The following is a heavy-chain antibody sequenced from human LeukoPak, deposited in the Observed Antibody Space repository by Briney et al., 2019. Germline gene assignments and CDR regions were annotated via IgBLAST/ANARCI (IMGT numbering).Heavy chain of an antibody. CDR3: ARVFVSGWYVPFDY. CDR2: INPNSGGT. D-gene: IGHD6-19*01. CDR1: GYTFTGYY. Sequence: ASVKVSCKASGYTFTGYYMHWVRQAPGQGLEWMGWINPNSGGTNYAQKFQGRGTMTRDTSISTAYMDLSRLRSDDTAVYYCARVFVSGWYVPFDYWGQGTLVTVS. V-gene: IGHV1-2*02. J-gene: IGHJ4*02.